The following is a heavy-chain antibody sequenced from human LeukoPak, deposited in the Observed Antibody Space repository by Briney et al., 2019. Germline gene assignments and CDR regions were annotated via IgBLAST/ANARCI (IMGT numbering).Heavy chain of an antibody. CDR3: AKSRNSGSYWGYYYYYMDV. J-gene: IGHJ6*03. Sequence: PGGSLRLSCAASGFIFSSYAMQWVRQAPGKGLDWVALISYDGGKEYYADSVKGRFTISRDNSKNTLYLQMNSLRAEDTAVYYCAKSRNSGSYWGYYYYYMDVWGKGTTVTVSS. D-gene: IGHD1-26*01. CDR2: ISYDGGKE. V-gene: IGHV3-30*04. CDR1: GFIFSSYA.